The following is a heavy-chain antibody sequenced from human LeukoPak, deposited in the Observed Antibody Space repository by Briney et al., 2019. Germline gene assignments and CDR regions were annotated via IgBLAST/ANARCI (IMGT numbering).Heavy chain of an antibody. CDR3: ARSQRAGDQWSFDY. D-gene: IGHD2-21*02. Sequence: ASVKVSCKXSGGTFSSYAISWVRQAPGQGLEWMGGIIPIFGTANYAQKFQGRVTITADESTSTAYMELSSLRSEDTAVYYCARSQRAGDQWSFDYWGQGTLVTVSS. CDR2: IIPIFGTA. J-gene: IGHJ4*02. CDR1: GGTFSSYA. V-gene: IGHV1-69*13.